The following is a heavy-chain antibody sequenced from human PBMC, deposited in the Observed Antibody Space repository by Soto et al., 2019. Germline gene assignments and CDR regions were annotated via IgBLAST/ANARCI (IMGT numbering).Heavy chain of an antibody. Sequence: LSLTCSVSGGSVSSGSYYWNWIRQPPGKGLEWIGYIDYSGSTNYNPSLKSRVSISLDTSKNQFSLNLNSLTAADTAVYYCARDSYSHLWPWGQGTLVTVSS. J-gene: IGHJ5*02. CDR2: IDYSGST. D-gene: IGHD4-4*01. CDR3: ARDSYSHLWP. V-gene: IGHV4-61*01. CDR1: GGSVSSGSYY.